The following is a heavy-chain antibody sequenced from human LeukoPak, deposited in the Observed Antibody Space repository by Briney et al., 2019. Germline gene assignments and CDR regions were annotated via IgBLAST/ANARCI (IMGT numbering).Heavy chain of an antibody. CDR3: ARLIAVAGTWDDY. J-gene: IGHJ4*02. Sequence: PGGSLRLACAASGFTFSSYAMSWVRQAPGKGLEWVSAISHSGVTTYYADSVKGRFTISRDNSKNTLYLQMNSLRAEDTAVYYCARLIAVAGTWDDYWGQGTLVTVSS. CDR1: GFTFSSYA. CDR2: ISHSGVTT. D-gene: IGHD6-19*01. V-gene: IGHV3-23*01.